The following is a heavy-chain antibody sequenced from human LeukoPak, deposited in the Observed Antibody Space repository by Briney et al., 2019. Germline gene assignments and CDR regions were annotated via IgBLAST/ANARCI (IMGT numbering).Heavy chain of an antibody. CDR3: ARDPDYYGSGDAFDF. J-gene: IGHJ3*01. D-gene: IGHD3-10*01. CDR1: GFTFSSYS. V-gene: IGHV3-48*01. Sequence: QPGGSLRLSCAASGFTFSSYSMNWVRQAPGKGLEWVSYISSSSSTIYYADSVKGRFTISRDNAKNSLYLQMNSLRAEDTAVYYCARDPDYYGSGDAFDFWGQGTMVTVSS. CDR2: ISSSSSTI.